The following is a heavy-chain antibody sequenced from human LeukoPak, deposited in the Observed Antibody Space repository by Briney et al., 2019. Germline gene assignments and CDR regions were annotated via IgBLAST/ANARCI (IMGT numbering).Heavy chain of an antibody. Sequence: GGSLRLSCSASGFTFSSYAMHWVRQAPGKGLEYVSAISSNGGSTYYADSVKGRFTISRDNSRNTLYLQMSSLRAEDTAVYYCVKDLQNSSPSYWGQGTLVTVSS. CDR1: GFTFSSYA. CDR2: ISSNGGST. J-gene: IGHJ4*02. V-gene: IGHV3-64D*09. CDR3: VKDLQNSSPSY. D-gene: IGHD6-19*01.